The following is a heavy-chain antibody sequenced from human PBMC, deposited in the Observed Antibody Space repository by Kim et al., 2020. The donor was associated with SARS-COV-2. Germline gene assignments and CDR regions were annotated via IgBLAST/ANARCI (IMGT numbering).Heavy chain of an antibody. CDR2: T. D-gene: IGHD6-13*01. CDR3: ARVGQLAAGDY. V-gene: IGHV4-59*01. Sequence: TNSNPSLKSRVTLSVDTSKNQFSLRLSSVTAADTAGYYCARVGQLAAGDYWGQGTLVTVSS. J-gene: IGHJ4*02.